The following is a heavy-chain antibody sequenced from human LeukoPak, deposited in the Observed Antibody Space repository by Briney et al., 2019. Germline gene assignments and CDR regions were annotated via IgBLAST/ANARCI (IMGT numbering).Heavy chain of an antibody. Sequence: GGSLRLSCAASGFTFSNYAMNWVRQAPGKGLEWVSAISGTGGRTYYADSVKGRFTISRDNSKNTLYLQMNSLRAEDTAIYYCAKRGAEVGATVAPGDYWGQGTLVTVSS. CDR1: GFTFSNYA. J-gene: IGHJ4*02. CDR3: AKRGAEVGATVAPGDY. V-gene: IGHV3-23*01. D-gene: IGHD1-26*01. CDR2: ISGTGGRT.